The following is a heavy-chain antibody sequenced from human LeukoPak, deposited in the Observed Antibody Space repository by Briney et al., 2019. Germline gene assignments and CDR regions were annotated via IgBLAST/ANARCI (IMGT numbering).Heavy chain of an antibody. J-gene: IGHJ4*02. D-gene: IGHD6-13*01. CDR3: AKRVHISSSYAASDY. V-gene: IGHV3-23*01. CDR1: GFTFSSYA. CDR2: ISGSGSTT. Sequence: GGSLRLSCAASGFTFSSYAMSWVRQAPGKGLQWVSGISGSGSTTYYADSVKGRFTISRDNSRNTLYLQMNGLRAEDAALYYCAKRVHISSSYAASDYWGQGTLVTVSS.